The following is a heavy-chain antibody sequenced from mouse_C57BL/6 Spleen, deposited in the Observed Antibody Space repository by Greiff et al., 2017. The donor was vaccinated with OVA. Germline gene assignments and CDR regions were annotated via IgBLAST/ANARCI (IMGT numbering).Heavy chain of an antibody. V-gene: IGHV5-6*01. Sequence: EVKLVESGGDLVKPGGSLKLSCAASGFTFSSYGMSWVRQTPDKRLEWVATISSGGSYTYYPDSVKGRFTISRDNAKNTLYLQMSSLKSEDTAMYYCARHRCTMVTTRNAMDYWGQGTSVTVSS. J-gene: IGHJ4*01. CDR3: ARHRCTMVTTRNAMDY. D-gene: IGHD2-2*01. CDR1: GFTFSSYG. CDR2: ISSGGSYT.